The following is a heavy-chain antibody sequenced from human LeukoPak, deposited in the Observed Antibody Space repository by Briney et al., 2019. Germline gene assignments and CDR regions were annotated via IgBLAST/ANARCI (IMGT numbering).Heavy chain of an antibody. D-gene: IGHD6-13*01. CDR1: GGSISSGDYY. CDR3: ARDQTAAAGFLDY. V-gene: IGHV4-30-4*08. CDR2: IFYNGRT. Sequence: PSQTLSLTCTVSGGSISSGDYYWSWHRQPPGKGLEWIGYIFYNGRTYYNPSLKIRVTISADTSKNQFSLKLSSVTAADTAVYYCARDQTAAAGFLDYWGQGTLVTVSS. J-gene: IGHJ4*02.